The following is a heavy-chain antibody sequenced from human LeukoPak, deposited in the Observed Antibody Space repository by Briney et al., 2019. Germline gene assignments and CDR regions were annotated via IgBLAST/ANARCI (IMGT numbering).Heavy chain of an antibody. V-gene: IGHV4-31*03. CDR2: IYYTGST. CDR1: GVSISNGAFY. CDR3: ARETYSSSFFDP. D-gene: IGHD6-13*01. Sequence: PSETLSLSCTVSGVSISNGAFYWPWIRPLPGKGLEWIVPIYYTGSTYYNPSLKSRVTISVDTSKKQFSLKFISVTAADTAVYSCARETYSSSFFDPWGQGTLVTVSS. J-gene: IGHJ5*02.